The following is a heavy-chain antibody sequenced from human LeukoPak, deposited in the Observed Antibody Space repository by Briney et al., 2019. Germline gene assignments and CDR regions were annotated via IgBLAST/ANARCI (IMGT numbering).Heavy chain of an antibody. CDR2: IYSGGST. Sequence: PGGSLRLSCAASGFTVSSNYMSWVRQAPGKGLEWVSVIYSGGSTYYADSVKGRFTISRDNSKNTLYLQMNSLRAEDTAVYYRARDLSHDSSGYSDYWGQGTLVTVSS. J-gene: IGHJ4*02. CDR3: ARDLSHDSSGYSDY. CDR1: GFTVSSNY. D-gene: IGHD3-22*01. V-gene: IGHV3-53*01.